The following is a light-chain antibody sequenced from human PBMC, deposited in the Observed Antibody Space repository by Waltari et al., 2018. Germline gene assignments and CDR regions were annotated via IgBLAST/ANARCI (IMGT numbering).Light chain of an antibody. CDR2: GAA. CDR1: QSVSSSY. Sequence: EIVLTQSPGTLSLSPGERATLSCRASQSVSSSYLAWYQQKPGQAPRLLMYGAASRATGIPDRVSGSGSGTDFTLTISRLEPEDFAVYYCQQYGSSPWLTFGGGTKVEIK. CDR3: QQYGSSPWLT. V-gene: IGKV3-20*01. J-gene: IGKJ4*01.